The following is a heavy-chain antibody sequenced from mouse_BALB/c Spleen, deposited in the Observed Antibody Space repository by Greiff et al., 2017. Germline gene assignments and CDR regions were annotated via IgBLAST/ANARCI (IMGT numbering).Heavy chain of an antibody. CDR3: ARSLYGSSLYWYFDV. D-gene: IGHD1-1*01. CDR2: ISYSGST. Sequence: VQLKESGPSLVKPSQTLSLTCSVTGDSITSGYWNWIRKFPGNKLEYMGYISYSGSTYYNPSLKSRISITRDTSKNQYYLQLNSVTTEDTATYYCARSLYGSSLYWYFDVWGAGTTVTVSS. CDR1: GDSITSGY. V-gene: IGHV3-8*02. J-gene: IGHJ1*01.